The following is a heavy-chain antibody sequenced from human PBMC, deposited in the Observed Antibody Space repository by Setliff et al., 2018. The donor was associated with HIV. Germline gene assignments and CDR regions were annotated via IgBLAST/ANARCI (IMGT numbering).Heavy chain of an antibody. V-gene: IGHV4-39*01. J-gene: IGHJ6*03. CDR3: V. CDR1: GGSIRSGNYY. Sequence: PSETLSLTCSVSGGSIRSGNYYWAWIRQPPGKGLEWIGSIDYNEITYYNPSLKSRVTLSVDTPKNQFSLYLSSVTASDTAVYMDVWGKGTTVTVSS. CDR2: IDYNEIT.